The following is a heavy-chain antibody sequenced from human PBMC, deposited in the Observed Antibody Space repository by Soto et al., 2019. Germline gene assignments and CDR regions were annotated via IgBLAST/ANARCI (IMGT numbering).Heavy chain of an antibody. V-gene: IGHV3-23*01. CDR2: LSNTGRRT. Sequence: VGSLRLSCVVSVFPFGANAMSWVRQAPGKGLEWVSGLSNTGRRTSYADSVKGRFNISRDNSENTVYLQMNSLRVEDTAVYYCATEMGATQGPFDNWGQGTLVTVSS. CDR3: ATEMGATQGPFDN. D-gene: IGHD1-26*01. CDR1: VFPFGANA. J-gene: IGHJ4*02.